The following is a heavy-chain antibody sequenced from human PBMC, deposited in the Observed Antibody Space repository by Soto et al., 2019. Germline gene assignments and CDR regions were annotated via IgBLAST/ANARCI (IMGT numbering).Heavy chain of an antibody. CDR1: GFTFSSYA. D-gene: IGHD3-10*01. V-gene: IGHV3-23*01. J-gene: IGHJ4*02. CDR3: AKQKVGEYYFDY. Sequence: EVQLLESGGGLVQPGGSLRLSCAASGFTFSSYAMSWVRQAPGKGLEWVSAISGSGGSTYYADSVKGRFTISRDTSKNTRYLQMNSRRSEDTAVYYCAKQKVGEYYFDYWGQGTLVTVSS. CDR2: ISGSGGST.